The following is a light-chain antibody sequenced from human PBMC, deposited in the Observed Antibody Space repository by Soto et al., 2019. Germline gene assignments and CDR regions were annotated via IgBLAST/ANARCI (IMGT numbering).Light chain of an antibody. Sequence: QSVLTQPASVSGSPGQSITISCTGTSSDVGGYNHVSWYQQHPGKAPKLMIYDVTDRPSGVSNRFSGSKSGNTASLAISGLQAEDEADYYCNSYRSTNTLVFGGGIKLTVL. V-gene: IGLV2-14*03. J-gene: IGLJ2*01. CDR1: SSDVGGYNH. CDR3: NSYRSTNTLV. CDR2: DVT.